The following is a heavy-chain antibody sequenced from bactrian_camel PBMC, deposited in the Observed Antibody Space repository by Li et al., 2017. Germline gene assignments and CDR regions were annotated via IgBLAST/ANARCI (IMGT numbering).Heavy chain of an antibody. V-gene: IGHV3S40*01. CDR2: ISTGSGSS. J-gene: IGHJ6*01. CDR1: GYSFDSYP. Sequence: VQLVESGGGSVQSGGSLRLSCVYSGYSFDSYPMGWFRQAPGKRREGVAVISTGSGSSAYADSVKGRFSISQDNAQNTVYLQMNALKPEDTAMYYCTAVSGYWGQGTQVTVS. CDR3: TAVSGY.